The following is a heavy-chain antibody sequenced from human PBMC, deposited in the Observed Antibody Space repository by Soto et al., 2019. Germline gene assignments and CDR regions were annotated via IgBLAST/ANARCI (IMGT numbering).Heavy chain of an antibody. CDR3: ARMVRGSKIDYYSYTDV. CDR2: ISASNGDT. Sequence: QVELVQSGVEVKKPGASVKVSCKASGYTFTNHGLSWVRQAPGQGLEWMGWISASNGDTNYAQKFLGRVTVTTDTSTSTGYMELRSLKSEDTPVYYCARMVRGSKIDYYSYTDVWGKGTTVIVSS. J-gene: IGHJ6*03. D-gene: IGHD3-10*01. V-gene: IGHV1-18*04. CDR1: GYTFTNHG.